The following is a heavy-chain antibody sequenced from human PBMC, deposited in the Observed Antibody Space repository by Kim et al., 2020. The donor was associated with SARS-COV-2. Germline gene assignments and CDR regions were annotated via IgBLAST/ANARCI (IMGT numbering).Heavy chain of an antibody. CDR3: ARGGYDSSGYKLNWFDP. V-gene: IGHV4-34*01. J-gene: IGHJ5*02. D-gene: IGHD3-22*01. Sequence: LKSRVTISVDTSKNQFSLRLSSVTAADTAVYYCARGGYDSSGYKLNWFDPWGQGTLVTVSS.